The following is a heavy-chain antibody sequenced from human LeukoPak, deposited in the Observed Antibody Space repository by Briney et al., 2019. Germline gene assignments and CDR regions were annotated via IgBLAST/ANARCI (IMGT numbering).Heavy chain of an antibody. J-gene: IGHJ4*02. CDR1: GFTFSTSA. V-gene: IGHV3-23*01. CDR3: APGLVLYFAY. D-gene: IGHD2-21*01. CDR2: ISSDSTT. Sequence: GGSLRLSCVASGFTFSTSAMSWVRQAPGRGLEWVSAISSDSTTYYADSVKGRFTISRDNSKNTLYLQMNSLRAEDSAVYYCAPGLVLYFAYWGQGTLVTVSS.